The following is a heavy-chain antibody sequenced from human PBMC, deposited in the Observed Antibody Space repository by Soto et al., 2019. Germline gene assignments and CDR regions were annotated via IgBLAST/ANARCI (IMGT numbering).Heavy chain of an antibody. V-gene: IGHV4-59*08. Sequence: SETLSLTCTVSGGSISSYYWSWIRQPPGKGLEWIGYIYYSGSTNYNPSLKSRVTISVDTSKNQFSLKLSSVTAADTAVYYCARRGTYDFWSGYSSYYYYYMDVWGKGTTVTVSS. J-gene: IGHJ6*03. D-gene: IGHD3-3*01. CDR1: GGSISSYY. CDR2: IYYSGST. CDR3: ARRGTYDFWSGYSSYYYYYMDV.